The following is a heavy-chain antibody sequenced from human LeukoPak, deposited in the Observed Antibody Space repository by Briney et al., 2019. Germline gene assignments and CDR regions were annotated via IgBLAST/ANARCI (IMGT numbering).Heavy chain of an antibody. CDR3: SRKIPTTTGFFDY. J-gene: IGHJ4*02. V-gene: IGHV4-59*08. CDR1: GDSISSYY. D-gene: IGHD1-1*01. Sequence: SETLSLTCTVSGDSISSYYWTWIRLPPGKGLKWIGSISYSGSTNYNPSHKSLITILVYTPKNHFSLNFTSVTASHSALYFGSRKIPTTTGFFDYWGQGTLVTVSS. CDR2: ISYSGST.